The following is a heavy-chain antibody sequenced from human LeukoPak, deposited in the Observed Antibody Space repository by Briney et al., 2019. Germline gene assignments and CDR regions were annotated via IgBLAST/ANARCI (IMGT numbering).Heavy chain of an antibody. CDR1: GFTSSSYA. Sequence: GGSLRLSCAASGFTSSSYAMSWVRQAPGKGLEWVSAISGSGGSTYYADSVKGRFTISRDNSKNTLYLQMNSLRAEDTAVYYCAKKRQPGYYYYYYGMDVWGQGTTVTVSS. CDR3: AKKRQPGYYYYYYGMDV. CDR2: ISGSGGST. J-gene: IGHJ6*02. V-gene: IGHV3-23*01. D-gene: IGHD1-14*01.